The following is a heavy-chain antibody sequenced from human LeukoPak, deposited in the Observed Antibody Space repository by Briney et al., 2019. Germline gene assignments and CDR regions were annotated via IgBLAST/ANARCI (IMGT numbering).Heavy chain of an antibody. J-gene: IGHJ3*02. D-gene: IGHD3-10*01. CDR3: AKDQGVTKGAFDI. Sequence: GGSLRLSCAASGFTFDDYAMHWVRQAPGKGLEWVSGISWNSGSIGYADSVKGRFTISRDNAKNSLYLQMNSLRAEDTALYYCAKDQGVTKGAFDIWGQGTMVTVSS. V-gene: IGHV3-9*01. CDR1: GFTFDDYA. CDR2: ISWNSGSI.